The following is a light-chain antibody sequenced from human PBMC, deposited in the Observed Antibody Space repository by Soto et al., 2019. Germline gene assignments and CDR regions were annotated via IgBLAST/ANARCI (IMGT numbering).Light chain of an antibody. CDR3: QQYWTVPPT. CDR1: QTVTNTY. CDR2: GAS. V-gene: IGKV3-20*01. Sequence: EIVLTQSPGTLSLSPGERATLSCRASQTVTNTYLAWYQQKSGQAPNCLIYGASNRATDIPDRFSGSGSWTYFTRTISRLELEDFAVDYCQQYWTVPPTFGGGTKVEI. J-gene: IGKJ4*01.